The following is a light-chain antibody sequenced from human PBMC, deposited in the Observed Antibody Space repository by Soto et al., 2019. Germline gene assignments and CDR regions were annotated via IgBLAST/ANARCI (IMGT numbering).Light chain of an antibody. CDR1: QTIRSL. CDR2: DAS. V-gene: IGKV1-5*01. Sequence: IQMTQSPSTLSAFVGERVTLTCRASQTIRSLLAWYQQKPGKAPKALIYDASRLGSGVPSRFSGSGSGTEFTLTISSLQPDDFATYYCQQYQTYATFGQGTLLEIK. CDR3: QQYQTYAT. J-gene: IGKJ5*01.